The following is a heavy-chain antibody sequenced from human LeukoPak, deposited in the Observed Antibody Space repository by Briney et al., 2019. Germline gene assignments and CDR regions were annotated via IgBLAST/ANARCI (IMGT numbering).Heavy chain of an antibody. Sequence: PSETLSLTCTVSGGSISSSSYYWGWIRQPPGKGLEWIGSIYYSGSTYYNPSLKSRVTISVDTSKNQFSLKLSSVTAADTAVYYCARWLREYSSGWYYFDYWGQGTLVTVSP. J-gene: IGHJ4*02. V-gene: IGHV4-39*07. D-gene: IGHD6-19*01. CDR3: ARWLREYSSGWYYFDY. CDR1: GGSISSSSYY. CDR2: IYYSGST.